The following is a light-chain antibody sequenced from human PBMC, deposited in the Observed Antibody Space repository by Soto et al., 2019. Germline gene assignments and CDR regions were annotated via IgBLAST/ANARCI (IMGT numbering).Light chain of an antibody. Sequence: DIVMTQSPDSLAVSLGERATINCKSSQSVLYSSNNKNYLAWYQQKPVQPPNLLIYWASTRASGVPDRFSGSGSGTAFTLPISSLQAEDVAVYYCQQYYSTPYTFGRGTKLEIK. CDR1: QSVLYSSNNKNY. J-gene: IGKJ2*01. CDR2: WAS. V-gene: IGKV4-1*01. CDR3: QQYYSTPYT.